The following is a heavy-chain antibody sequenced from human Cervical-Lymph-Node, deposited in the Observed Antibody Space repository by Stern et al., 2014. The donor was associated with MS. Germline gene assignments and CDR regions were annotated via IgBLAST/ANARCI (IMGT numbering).Heavy chain of an antibody. CDR3: ARTSEETYYYDSSGLGGYAFDI. J-gene: IGHJ3*02. V-gene: IGHV1-46*01. D-gene: IGHD3-22*01. CDR2: INPSGGST. Sequence: VQLVESGAEVKKPGASVKVSCKASGYTFTSYYMHWVRQAPGQGLEGMGIINPSGGSTSYAQKFQGRVTMTRDTSTSTVYMELSSLRSEDTAVYYCARTSEETYYYDSSGLGGYAFDIWGQGTMVTVSS. CDR1: GYTFTSYY.